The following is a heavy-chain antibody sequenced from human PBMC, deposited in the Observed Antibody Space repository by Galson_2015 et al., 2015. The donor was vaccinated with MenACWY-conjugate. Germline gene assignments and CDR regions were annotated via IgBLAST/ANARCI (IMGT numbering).Heavy chain of an antibody. J-gene: IGHJ6*02. CDR2: IGFGGGT. CDR1: GFTFSTYD. V-gene: IGHV3-13*04. CDR3: ARVSGLSGYSMDV. D-gene: IGHD3-9*01. Sequence: SLRLSCAASGFTFSTYDFHWVRQAAGKGLEWVSGIGFGGGTHYLDSVKGRFTISRENAQNSLYLQMHSLSAGDTAVCYCARVSGLSGYSMDVWGQGTTVTVSS.